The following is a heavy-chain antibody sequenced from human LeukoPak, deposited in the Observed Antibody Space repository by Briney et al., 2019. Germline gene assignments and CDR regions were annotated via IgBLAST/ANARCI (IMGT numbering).Heavy chain of an antibody. J-gene: IGHJ5*02. CDR1: GFSFSSYG. CDR3: AKIPAMVRWVGWFDP. CDR2: IRYDETNK. D-gene: IGHD5-18*01. V-gene: IGHV3-30*02. Sequence: GGSLRLSCSASGFSFSSYGMHWVRQAPGKGLEWVAFIRYDETNKFYADSVEGRFTISRDNSKDTLYLQMNSLRAEDTAVYYCAKIPAMVRWVGWFDPWGQGTLVTVSS.